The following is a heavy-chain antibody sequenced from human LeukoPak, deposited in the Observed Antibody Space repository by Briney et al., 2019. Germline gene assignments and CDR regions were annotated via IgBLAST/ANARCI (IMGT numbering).Heavy chain of an antibody. J-gene: IGHJ6*03. CDR3: AKDGGGYYPSYYYYMDA. D-gene: IGHD3-22*01. V-gene: IGHV3-48*03. CDR1: GFTFSSYE. CDR2: ISSSGSTI. Sequence: PGGSLRLSCAASGFTFSSYEMNWVRQAPGKGLEWVSYISSSGSTIYYADSVKGRFTISRDNAKNSLYLQMNSLRAEDTAVYYCAKDGGGYYPSYYYYMDAWGKGTTVTISS.